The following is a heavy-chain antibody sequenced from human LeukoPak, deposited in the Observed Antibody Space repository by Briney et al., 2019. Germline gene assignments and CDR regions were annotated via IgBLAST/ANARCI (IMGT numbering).Heavy chain of an antibody. CDR1: GGSFSGYY. Sequence: SETLSLTCAVYGGSFSGYYWSWIRQPPGKGLEWIGEINHSGSTNYNPSLKSRVTISVDTSKNQFSLKLSSVTAADTAVYYCARDMGGDCSSTSCYGAFDIWGQGTMVTVSS. D-gene: IGHD2-2*01. CDR2: INHSGST. V-gene: IGHV4-34*01. J-gene: IGHJ3*02. CDR3: ARDMGGDCSSTSCYGAFDI.